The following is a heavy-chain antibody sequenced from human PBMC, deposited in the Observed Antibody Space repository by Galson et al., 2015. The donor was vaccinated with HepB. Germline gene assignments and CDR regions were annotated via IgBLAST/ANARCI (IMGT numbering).Heavy chain of an antibody. Sequence: QSGAEVKKPGESLKISCKASGGTFSSYTISWVRQAPGQGLEWMGRIIPILGIANYAQKFQGRVTITADKSTSTAYMELSSLRSEDTAVYYCAREGGIAAAGYWFDPWGQGTLVTVSS. J-gene: IGHJ5*02. CDR3: AREGGIAAAGYWFDP. CDR1: GGTFSSYT. D-gene: IGHD6-13*01. CDR2: IIPILGIA. V-gene: IGHV1-69*04.